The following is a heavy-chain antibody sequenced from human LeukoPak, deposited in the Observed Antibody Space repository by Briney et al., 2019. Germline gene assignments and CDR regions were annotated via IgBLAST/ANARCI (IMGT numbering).Heavy chain of an antibody. D-gene: IGHD3-3*01. CDR3: ARGRFLDAFDI. V-gene: IGHV4-59*01. CDR1: GGSISSYY. CDR2: IYYSGST. J-gene: IGHJ3*02. Sequence: SETLSLTCTVSGGSISSYYWSWIRQPPGKGLEWIGYIYYSGSTNYNPSLQSRVTISVDTSKNQFSLKLSSVTAADTAVYYCARGRFLDAFDIWGQGTMVTVSS.